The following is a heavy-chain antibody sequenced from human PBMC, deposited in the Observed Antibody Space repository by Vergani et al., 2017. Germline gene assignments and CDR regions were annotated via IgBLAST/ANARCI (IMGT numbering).Heavy chain of an antibody. D-gene: IGHD5-18*01. CDR3: ARWGYEKRLDS. V-gene: IGHV3-33*01. CDR1: GFTFSSHG. CDR2: IWYDGSNK. Sequence: QVQLVESEGGVVQPGRSLTLSCVASGFTFSSHGMHWVRQAPGKGLECVAVIWYDGSNKYYGDSVKGRFTISRDNSKNTLYLQMNSLRVEDTAVYYWARWGYEKRLDSWGQGTLVTVSS. J-gene: IGHJ5*01.